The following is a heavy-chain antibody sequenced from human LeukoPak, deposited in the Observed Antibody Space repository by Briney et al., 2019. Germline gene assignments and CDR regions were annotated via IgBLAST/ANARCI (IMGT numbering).Heavy chain of an antibody. Sequence: PSETLSLTCAVYGGSFSGYYWSWIRQPPGKGLEWIGEINHSGSTNYNPSLKSRVTISVDTSKNQFSLKLSSVTAADTAVYYCASTIVVETSKGVYWGQGTLVTVSS. CDR1: GGSFSGYY. D-gene: IGHD2-21*02. CDR3: ASTIVVETSKGVY. CDR2: INHSGST. J-gene: IGHJ4*02. V-gene: IGHV4-34*01.